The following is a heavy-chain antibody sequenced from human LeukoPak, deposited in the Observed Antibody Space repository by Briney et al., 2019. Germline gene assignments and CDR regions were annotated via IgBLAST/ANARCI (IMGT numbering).Heavy chain of an antibody. D-gene: IGHD4-17*01. CDR2: MNPNSGNT. CDR3: ASSWPDYGDYYFDY. Sequence: GASVKVSCKASGYTFTGYDINWVRQATGQGLEWMGWMNPNSGNTGYAQKFQGRVTMTRNTSISTAYMELSSLRSEDTAVYYCASSWPDYGDYYFDYWGQGTLVTVSS. CDR1: GYTFTGYD. J-gene: IGHJ4*02. V-gene: IGHV1-8*01.